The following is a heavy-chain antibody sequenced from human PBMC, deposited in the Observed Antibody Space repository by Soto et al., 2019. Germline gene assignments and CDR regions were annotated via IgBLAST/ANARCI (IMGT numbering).Heavy chain of an antibody. Sequence: EVQLVESGGGLVQPGGSLRLSCSASGFTFRNFAMHWVRQAPGKGLQYVSGVSSNGDVTDYADSVKGRFTISRDNSKNTVYLQMSGLRGDDTAVYYCVKEKTIAVTGGLDYRGQGTLVTVSS. CDR2: VSSNGDVT. CDR3: VKEKTIAVTGGLDY. J-gene: IGHJ4*02. CDR1: GFTFRNFA. V-gene: IGHV3-64D*06. D-gene: IGHD6-19*01.